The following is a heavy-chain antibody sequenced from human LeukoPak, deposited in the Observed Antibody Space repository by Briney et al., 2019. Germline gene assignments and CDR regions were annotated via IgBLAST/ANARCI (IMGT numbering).Heavy chain of an antibody. CDR3: TKGYYEPFDK. V-gene: IGHV4-59*13. Sequence: SETLSLTCTVSGASIDNYYWDWIRHSPGKGLEWIACISNSGSTKYNPSLTDRVTMSVDRPKNQVSLRLRSVTAADTGVYYCTKGYYEPFDKWGQGTLVTVSS. D-gene: IGHD3-22*01. J-gene: IGHJ4*02. CDR1: GASIDNYY. CDR2: ISNSGST.